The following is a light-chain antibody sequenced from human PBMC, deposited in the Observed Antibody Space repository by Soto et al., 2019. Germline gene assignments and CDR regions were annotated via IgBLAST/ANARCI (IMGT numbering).Light chain of an antibody. Sequence: EIVLTQSPATLSLSPGERATLSCRARQSVTTYLAWYQTKPGQAPRLLIYDASKRATGVPAKFSGSGSGTDYTLTISSLESEDFAVYYCQQRSKWPRLFGGGTKVEIK. CDR3: QQRSKWPRL. CDR1: QSVTTY. V-gene: IGKV3-11*01. CDR2: DAS. J-gene: IGKJ4*01.